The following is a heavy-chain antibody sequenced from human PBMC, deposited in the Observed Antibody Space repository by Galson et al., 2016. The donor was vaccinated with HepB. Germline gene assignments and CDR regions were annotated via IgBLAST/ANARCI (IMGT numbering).Heavy chain of an antibody. D-gene: IGHD3-9*01. CDR1: GFTFSSYA. CDR2: TSGSGGST. CDR3: AKGSRHVLRYFDWSWGLDAFDI. Sequence: SLRLSCAASGFTFSSYAMSWVRQAPGKGLEWVSATSGSGGSTYYADSGKGRFTISRDNSKNTLYLQMNSLRAEDTAVYYCAKGSRHVLRYFDWSWGLDAFDIWGQGTMVTVSS. V-gene: IGHV3-23*01. J-gene: IGHJ3*02.